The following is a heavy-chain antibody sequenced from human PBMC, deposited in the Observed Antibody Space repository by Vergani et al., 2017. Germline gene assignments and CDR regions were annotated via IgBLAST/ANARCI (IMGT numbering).Heavy chain of an antibody. D-gene: IGHD5-18*01. CDR2: IWYDGSNK. CDR3: ARDRPGYIYGSLYXFDY. V-gene: IGHV3-33*01. J-gene: IGHJ4*02. Sequence: QVQLVESGGGVVQPGRSLRLSCAASGFTFSSYGMHWVRQAPGKGLEWVAVIWYDGSNKYYADSVKGRFTISRDNSKNTLYLQMNSLRAEDTAVYYCARDRPGYIYGSLYXFDYWGQGTLVTVSS. CDR1: GFTFSSYG.